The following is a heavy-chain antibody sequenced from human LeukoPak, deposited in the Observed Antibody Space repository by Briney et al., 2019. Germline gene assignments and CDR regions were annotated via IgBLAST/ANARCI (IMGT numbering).Heavy chain of an antibody. V-gene: IGHV3-30*18. D-gene: IGHD2/OR15-2a*01. CDR3: AKEPGQYYYSYAMDV. CDR2: ISYDGSYK. Sequence: GGSLRLSCAASGFTFSSYWMHWVRQAPGRGLEWVALISYDGSYKYYVDSVKGRFTISRDNSKNTLYLQMNSLRAEDTAMYYCAKEPGQYYYSYAMDVWGQGTTVTVSS. J-gene: IGHJ6*02. CDR1: GFTFSSYW.